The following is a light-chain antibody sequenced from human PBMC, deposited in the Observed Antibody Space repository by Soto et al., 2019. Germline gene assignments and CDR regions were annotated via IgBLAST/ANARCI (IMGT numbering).Light chain of an antibody. V-gene: IGKV3-20*01. CDR3: QQYGSSPWA. CDR2: TAS. CDR1: EGVASNY. Sequence: EIVLTQYPGSLSLSLGHSDXXXXXXSEGVASNYLAWYQQKPGRAPRLLIYTASTRATGIPDRFSGSGSGTDFTLTISRLEPEDVAVYYCQQYGSSPWAFGQGTKVDI. J-gene: IGKJ1*01.